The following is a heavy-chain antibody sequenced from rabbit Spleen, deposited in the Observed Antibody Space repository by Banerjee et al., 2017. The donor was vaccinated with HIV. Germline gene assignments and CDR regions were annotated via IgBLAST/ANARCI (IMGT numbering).Heavy chain of an antibody. CDR1: GFPFSNKAV. Sequence: QEQLEESGGGLVKPEGSLTLTCKASGFPFSNKAVMCWVRQAPGKGLEWIGCIDLGSSGSTYYASWAKGRFTISKTSSTTVTLQMTSLTAADTATYFCARDAGSYDYIDGYFSLWGPGTLVTVS. CDR2: IDLGSSGST. V-gene: IGHV1S45*01. J-gene: IGHJ4*01. CDR3: ARDAGSYDYIDGYFSL. D-gene: IGHD8-1*01.